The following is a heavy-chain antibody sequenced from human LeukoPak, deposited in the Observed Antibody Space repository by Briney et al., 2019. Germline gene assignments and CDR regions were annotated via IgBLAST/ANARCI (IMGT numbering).Heavy chain of an antibody. J-gene: IGHJ4*02. D-gene: IGHD3-22*01. Sequence: GGSLRLSCAASGFTLSEYGMHWVCQAPGKGLEWVAFIRYDGNKKYYIDSVKGRFTTSRDNSMNTVSLQMGSLRPEDTAVYYCARNAHSFDSSGYYFHFWGQGTLVTVSS. V-gene: IGHV3-30*02. CDR2: IRYDGNKK. CDR1: GFTLSEYG. CDR3: ARNAHSFDSSGYYFHF.